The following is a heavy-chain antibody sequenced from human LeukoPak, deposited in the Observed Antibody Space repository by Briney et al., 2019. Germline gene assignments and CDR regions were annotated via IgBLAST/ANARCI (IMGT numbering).Heavy chain of an antibody. Sequence: GGSLRLSCAASGFNFSSYWMSWFRQAPGKGPEWVANIKQDGSEKHYVDSVKGRFTISRDNAKNSLYLQMNSLRAEDTAVYYCARDPSSDAFDIWGQGTMVTVSS. CDR2: IKQDGSEK. J-gene: IGHJ3*02. D-gene: IGHD6-6*01. V-gene: IGHV3-7*01. CDR3: ARDPSSDAFDI. CDR1: GFNFSSYW.